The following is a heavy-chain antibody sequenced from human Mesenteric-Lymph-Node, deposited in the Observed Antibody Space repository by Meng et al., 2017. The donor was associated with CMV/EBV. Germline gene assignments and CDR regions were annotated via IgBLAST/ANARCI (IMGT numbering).Heavy chain of an antibody. CDR3: ALRGYWNYDFWSGYYTVDYYYGMDV. V-gene: IGHV3-7*01. CDR1: GFTFSSYW. D-gene: IGHD3-3*01. J-gene: IGHJ6*02. Sequence: GESLKISCAASGFTFSSYWMSWVRQAPGKGLEWVANIKQDGSEKYYVDSVKGRFTISRDNAKNSLYLQMSSLRAEDTAVYYCALRGYWNYDFWSGYYTVDYYYGMDVWGQGTTVTVSS. CDR2: IKQDGSEK.